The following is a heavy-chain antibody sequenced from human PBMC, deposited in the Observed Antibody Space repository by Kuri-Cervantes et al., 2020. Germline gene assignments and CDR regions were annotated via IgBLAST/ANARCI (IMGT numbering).Heavy chain of an antibody. CDR1: GFTVSSNY. V-gene: IGHV3-53*01. D-gene: IGHD3-10*01. CDR2: IYSGGST. Sequence: GESLKISCAASGFTVSSNYMSWVRQAPGKGLEWVSVIYSGGSTYYADSVKGRFTISRDNSKNTLYLQMNSLRAEDTAVYYCATSPNYHGSGSPMRYWGQGTLVTVSS. J-gene: IGHJ4*02. CDR3: ATSPNYHGSGSPMRY.